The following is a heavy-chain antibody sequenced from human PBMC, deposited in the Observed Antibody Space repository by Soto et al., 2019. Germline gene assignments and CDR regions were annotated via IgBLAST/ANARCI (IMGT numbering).Heavy chain of an antibody. CDR2: ISGSGDST. D-gene: IGHD6-19*01. V-gene: IGHV3-23*01. Sequence: GGSLRLSCAASGFTFSSYAMSWVRQAPGEGLEWVSAISGSGDSTYYADSVKGRFTISRDNSKNTLYLQMNSLRAEDTAVYYCAKHSSGWHLDYWGQGTLVTVSS. CDR3: AKHSSGWHLDY. J-gene: IGHJ4*02. CDR1: GFTFSSYA.